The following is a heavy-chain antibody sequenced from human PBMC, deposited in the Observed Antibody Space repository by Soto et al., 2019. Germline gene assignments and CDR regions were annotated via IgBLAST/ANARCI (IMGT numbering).Heavy chain of an antibody. CDR3: ARVRSRDGYKYYFDY. D-gene: IGHD5-12*01. CDR2: IYYSGST. J-gene: IGHJ4*02. CDR1: GGCISSYY. V-gene: IGHV4-59*01. Sequence: EALSLTWTDAGGCISSYYWSWIRQPPGKGLEWIGYIYYSGSTNYNPSLKSRVTISVDTSKNQFSLKLSSVTAADTAVYYCARVRSRDGYKYYFDYWGQGTLVTSSS.